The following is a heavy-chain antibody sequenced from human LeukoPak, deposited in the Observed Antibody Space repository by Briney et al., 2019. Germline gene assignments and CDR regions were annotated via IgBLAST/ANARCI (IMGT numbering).Heavy chain of an antibody. CDR1: GFTFSTYV. Sequence: PGGSLRLSCAASGFTFSTYVMNWVRQAPGKGLEWVSTISDSGGSTYYADSVKGRFTISRDNSNSTLYLQMNSLRAEDTAVYYCGRYYVMDVWGQGTSVTVSS. J-gene: IGHJ6*02. CDR2: ISDSGGST. CDR3: GRYYVMDV. V-gene: IGHV3-23*01.